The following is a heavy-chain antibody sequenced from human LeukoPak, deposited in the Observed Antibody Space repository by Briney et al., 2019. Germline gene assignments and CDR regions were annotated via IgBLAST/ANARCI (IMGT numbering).Heavy chain of an antibody. V-gene: IGHV4-34*01. CDR3: ARAMVRGVISDY. D-gene: IGHD3-10*01. CDR2: INHSGST. Sequence: PSETLSLTCAVYGGSFSGYYWSWIRQPPGKGLEWIGEINHSGSTNYNPSLKSRVTISVDTSKNQFSLKLSSVTAADTAVYYCARAMVRGVISDYWGQGTLVTVSS. J-gene: IGHJ4*02. CDR1: GGSFSGYY.